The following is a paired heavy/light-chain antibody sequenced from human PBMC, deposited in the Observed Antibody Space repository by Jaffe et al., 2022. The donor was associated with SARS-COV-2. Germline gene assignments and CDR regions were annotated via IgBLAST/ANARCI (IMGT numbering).Light chain of an antibody. Sequence: EIVLTQSPGTLSLSPGERATLSCRASQSVSSSYLAWYQQKPGQAPRLLIYGASSRATGIPDRFSGSGSGTDFTLTISRLEPEDFAVYYCQQYGSSPRNFGGGTKVEIK. J-gene: IGKJ4*01. V-gene: IGKV3-20*01. CDR1: QSVSSSY. CDR2: GAS. CDR3: QQYGSSPRN.
Heavy chain of an antibody. V-gene: IGHV4-34*01. CDR2: INHSGST. J-gene: IGHJ4*02. D-gene: IGHD3-22*01. CDR1: GGSFSGYY. Sequence: QVQLQQWGAGLLKPSETLSLTCAVYGGSFSGYYWSWIRQPPGKGLEWIGEINHSGSTNYNPSLKSRVTISVDTSKNQFSLKLSSVTAADTAVYYCARGIGDYYYDSSGYQNFDYWGQGTLVTVSS. CDR3: ARGIGDYYYDSSGYQNFDY.